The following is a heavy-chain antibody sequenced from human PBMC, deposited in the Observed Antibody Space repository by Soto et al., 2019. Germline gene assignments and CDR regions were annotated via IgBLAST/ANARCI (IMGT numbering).Heavy chain of an antibody. J-gene: IGHJ4*02. CDR3: AREGQPAAGTTPHD. V-gene: IGHV3-30*04. CDR1: GFNFSSYA. Sequence: GGSLRLSCAASGFNFSSYAMHWVRQAPGKGLEWVAVISYDGRKKYYADSVKGRFTISRDNSKNTLYLEMNSLSADDTAVYYCAREGQPAAGTTPHDWGQGTLVTVSS. D-gene: IGHD6-13*01. CDR2: ISYDGRKK.